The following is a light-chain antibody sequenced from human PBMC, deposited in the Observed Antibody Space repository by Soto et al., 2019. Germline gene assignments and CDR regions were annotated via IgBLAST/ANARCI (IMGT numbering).Light chain of an antibody. J-gene: IGLJ1*01. CDR3: SSNPSSTTLV. CDR2: EVS. CDR1: SSDIGGYNY. V-gene: IGLV2-14*01. Sequence: QSALTQPASVSGSPGQSLTISCTGTSSDIGGYNYDSWYQKHPSKAPQPMIYEVSHRPSAVSNRCSGSKSGDTASLTIFGLQAEDEAYYYCSSNPSSTTLVFGTGTKVTVL.